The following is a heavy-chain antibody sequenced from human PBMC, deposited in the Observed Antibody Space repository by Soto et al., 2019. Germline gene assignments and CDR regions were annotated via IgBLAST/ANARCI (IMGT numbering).Heavy chain of an antibody. CDR2: ISDDGVSK. V-gene: IGHV3-30*03. J-gene: IGHJ4*01. CDR3: ARAYYFGSGTSYTLYY. Sequence: GGSLRLSCAASGFTFSSYGMHWVRQAPGKGLVWVAVISDDGVSKYYADSVQGRFTLSRDNSESAVFLQMNSLRPDDTALYFCARAYYFGSGTSYTLYYWGHGTQVTVSP. CDR1: GFTFSSYG. D-gene: IGHD3-10*01.